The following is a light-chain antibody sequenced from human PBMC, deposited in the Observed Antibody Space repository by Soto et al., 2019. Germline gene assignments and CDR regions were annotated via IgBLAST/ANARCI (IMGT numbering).Light chain of an antibody. Sequence: QSALTQPRSVSGSPGQSVTISCTGTSSDVGSYNYVSWYQQHPGKAPKLMIYDVSERPSGGPDRFSGSKSGNTASLTISGLQAEDEADYYCCSYAGSYTSAVFGTGTKLTVL. CDR2: DVS. V-gene: IGLV2-11*01. J-gene: IGLJ1*01. CDR3: CSYAGSYTSAV. CDR1: SSDVGSYNY.